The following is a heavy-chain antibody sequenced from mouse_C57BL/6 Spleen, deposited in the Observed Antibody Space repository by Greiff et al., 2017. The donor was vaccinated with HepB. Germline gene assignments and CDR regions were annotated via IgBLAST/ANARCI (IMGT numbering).Heavy chain of an antibody. CDR3: ASSGYYLYFDY. CDR2: ISSGSSTI. CDR1: GFTFSDYG. J-gene: IGHJ2*01. V-gene: IGHV5-17*01. Sequence: EVKVVESGGGLVKPGGSLKLSCAASGFTFSDYGMHWVRQAPEKGLEWVAYISSGSSTIYYADTVKGRFTISRDNTKNTLFMQMTTLRSEDTSMSYCASSGYYLYFDYWGQGTTLTVSS. D-gene: IGHD2-3*01.